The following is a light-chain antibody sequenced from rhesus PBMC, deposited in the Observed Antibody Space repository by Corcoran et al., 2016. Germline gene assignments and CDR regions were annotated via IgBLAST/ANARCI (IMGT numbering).Light chain of an antibody. CDR3: NSYAGRNTFV. CDR2: EVS. J-gene: IGLJ6*01. CDR1: SSDIGDYNY. Sequence: QAALTQPRSVSGSPGQSVTISCTGTSSDIGDYNYVSWYQQHPGTAPKLMIYEVSKRPSGVSDRFSGSKSGNTASLTISGLQAEDAADYYCNSYAGRNTFVFGGGTKLTVL. V-gene: IGLV2-32*02.